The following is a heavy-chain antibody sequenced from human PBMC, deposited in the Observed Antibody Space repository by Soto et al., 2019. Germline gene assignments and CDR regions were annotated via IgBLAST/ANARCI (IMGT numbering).Heavy chain of an antibody. V-gene: IGHV1-2*02. Sequence: ASVKVSCKASGYTFTDYYMHWVRQAPGQGLEWMGWINPNSGCTNYAQKFQGRVTMTRDTSISTAYMELSRLRSDDTAVYYCARKLELRGGYYFYYDMDVWGQGTTVTVSS. CDR3: ARKLELRGGYYFYYDMDV. CDR2: INPNSGCT. D-gene: IGHD1-7*01. CDR1: GYTFTDYY. J-gene: IGHJ6*02.